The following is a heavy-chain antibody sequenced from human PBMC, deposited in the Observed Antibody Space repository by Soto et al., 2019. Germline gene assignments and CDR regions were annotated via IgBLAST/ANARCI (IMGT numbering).Heavy chain of an antibody. CDR2: INAGNGNT. J-gene: IGHJ4*02. CDR3: ARDRAGSAAH. Sequence: QVQLVQSGAEVKKPGASVKVSCKASGYTFTSYAMHWVRQAPGQRLEWMGWINAGNGNTKYSQKLHGRVTITRDTSASTAYTELSSLRSEDTAVYYCARDRAGSAAHWGQGTLVTVS. D-gene: IGHD2-15*01. CDR1: GYTFTSYA. V-gene: IGHV1-3*01.